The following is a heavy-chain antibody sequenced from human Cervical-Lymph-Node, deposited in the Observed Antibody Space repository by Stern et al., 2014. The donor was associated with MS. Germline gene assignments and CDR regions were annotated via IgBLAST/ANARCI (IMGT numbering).Heavy chain of an antibody. Sequence: VQLVQSGAEVKKPGASMTISCKTSGYNFIDHAIHWVRPAPGHRLEWMGWINVGPGTTKYSQKFQGRVSFTRDKAASAAYMDLSSLSPDDTAVYYCARQPDYSDFLDFWGQGTLVTVSS. CDR2: INVGPGTT. V-gene: IGHV1-3*01. D-gene: IGHD4-11*01. CDR3: ARQPDYSDFLDF. CDR1: GYNFIDHA. J-gene: IGHJ4*02.